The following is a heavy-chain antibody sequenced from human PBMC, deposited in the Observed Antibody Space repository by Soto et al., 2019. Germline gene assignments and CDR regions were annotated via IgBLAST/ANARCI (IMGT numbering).Heavy chain of an antibody. CDR2: IYYSGST. J-gene: IGHJ5*02. CDR1: GGSISSYY. V-gene: IGHV4-59*08. Sequence: PSETLSLTCTVSGGSISSYYWSWIRQPPGKGLEWIGYIYYSGSTNYNPSLKSRVTISVDTSKNQFSLKLSSVTAADTAVYYCAGAAPFWFDPWGQGTLVTVSS. CDR3: AGAAPFWFDP.